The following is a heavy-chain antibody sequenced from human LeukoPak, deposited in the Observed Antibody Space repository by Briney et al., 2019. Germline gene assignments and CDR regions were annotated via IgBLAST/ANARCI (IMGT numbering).Heavy chain of an antibody. J-gene: IGHJ6*02. Sequence: SSETLSLTCAVYGGSFSGYYWSWIRQPPGKGLEWIGEINHSGSTNYNPSLKSRVTISVDTSKNQFSLKLSSVTAADTAVYYCARVSVVVVPAAIGNGMDVWGQGTTVTVSS. CDR3: ARVSVVVVPAAIGNGMDV. D-gene: IGHD2-2*01. CDR2: INHSGST. CDR1: GGSFSGYY. V-gene: IGHV4-34*01.